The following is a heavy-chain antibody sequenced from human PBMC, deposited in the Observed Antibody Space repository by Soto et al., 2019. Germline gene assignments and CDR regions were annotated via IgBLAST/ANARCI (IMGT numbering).Heavy chain of an antibody. CDR3: ARFDIAAPPPI. CDR1: GFSFSNNW. Sequence: EVQLVESGGGLVQPGGSLRLSCVASGFSFSNNWMHWVRHAPGKGPVWVSRISADGSDTHYADSVQGRFTISRDNAKNTLYLQMNTLSVEDAAFYYCARFDIAAPPPIWGQGTMVTVSS. J-gene: IGHJ3*02. CDR2: ISADGSDT. V-gene: IGHV3-74*01. D-gene: IGHD6-13*01.